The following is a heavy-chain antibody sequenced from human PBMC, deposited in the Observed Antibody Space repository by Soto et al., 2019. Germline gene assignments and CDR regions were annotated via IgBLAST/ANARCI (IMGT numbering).Heavy chain of an antibody. D-gene: IGHD5-18*01. CDR3: ARGPVDTAMKYWYFDL. J-gene: IGHJ2*01. V-gene: IGHV4-31*03. CDR2: IYYSGST. CDR1: GGSISNGDYY. Sequence: QVQLQESGPGLVKPSQTLSLTCTVSGGSISNGDYYWSWIRQHPGKGLEWIGYIYYSGSTYYNPSLKSRVTISVDTSKKQFSLKMRSVNAADTAEYYCARGPVDTAMKYWYFDLWGRGTLVTVSS.